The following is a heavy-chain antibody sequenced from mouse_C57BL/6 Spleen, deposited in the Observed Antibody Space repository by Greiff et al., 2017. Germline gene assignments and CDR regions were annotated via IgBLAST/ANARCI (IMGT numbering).Heavy chain of an antibody. Sequence: VQLQQSGAELVRPGASVKLSCTASGFNIKDYYMHWVKQRPEQGLEWIGRIDPEDGDTESAPKFQGKATMTADTASNTAYLQLSSLTSEDTAVYYCTTVVDHYYAMDYWGQGTSVTVSS. J-gene: IGHJ4*01. D-gene: IGHD1-1*01. CDR2: IDPEDGDT. CDR3: TTVVDHYYAMDY. CDR1: GFNIKDYY. V-gene: IGHV14-1*01.